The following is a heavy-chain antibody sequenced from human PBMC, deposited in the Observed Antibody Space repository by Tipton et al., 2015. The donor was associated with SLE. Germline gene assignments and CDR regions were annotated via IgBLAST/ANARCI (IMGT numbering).Heavy chain of an antibody. CDR1: GYSISSGYY. D-gene: IGHD5-18*01. J-gene: IGHJ5*02. V-gene: IGHV4-38-2*02. CDR2: IYHSGST. CDR3: ARLHGYSYGLNWFDP. Sequence: LRLSCTVSGYSISSGYYWGWIRQPPEKGLEWIGSIYHSGSTFYNPSLKSRVAISVDTSKNQFSLRLTSVIAADTAVYYCARLHGYSYGLNWFDPWGQGTPISVSS.